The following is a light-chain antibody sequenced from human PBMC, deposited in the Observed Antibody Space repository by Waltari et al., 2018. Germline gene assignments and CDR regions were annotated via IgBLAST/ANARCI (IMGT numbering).Light chain of an antibody. Sequence: QSALTQPASVSGSPGQSITISCTGTSSDVGSYNLVSWYQQHPDKAPKLLIYEVCNRPSGVADRFSGSKSGNTASLTISGLQAEDEADYYCCAYAGSDTFVVLGGGTKLTVL. CDR2: EVC. CDR3: CAYAGSDTFVV. V-gene: IGLV2-23*02. CDR1: SSDVGSYNL. J-gene: IGLJ2*01.